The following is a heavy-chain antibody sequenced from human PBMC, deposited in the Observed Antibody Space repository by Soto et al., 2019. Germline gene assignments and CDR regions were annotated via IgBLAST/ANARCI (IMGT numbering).Heavy chain of an antibody. CDR1: GGTFSSYA. V-gene: IGHV1-69*06. D-gene: IGHD1-1*01. J-gene: IGHJ6*02. CDR2: IIPIFGTA. Sequence: SVKVSCKASGGTFSSYAISWVRQAPGQGLEWMGGIIPIFGTANYAQKFQGRVTITADKSTSTAYMELSSLRSEDTAVYYCARQSGWNDPSYYYGMDVWRHGTTATVSS. CDR3: ARQSGWNDPSYYYGMDV.